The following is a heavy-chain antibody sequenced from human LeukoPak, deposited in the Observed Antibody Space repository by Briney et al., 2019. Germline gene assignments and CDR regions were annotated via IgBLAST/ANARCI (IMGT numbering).Heavy chain of an antibody. J-gene: IGHJ4*02. CDR2: IYYSGST. Sequence: SETLSLTCTVSGGSISSSSYYWGWIRQPPGKGLEWIGSIYYSGSTYYNPSLKSRVTISVDTSKNQFSLKLSSVTAADTAVYYCARSGIKVSGVDYWGQGTLVTVSS. CDR3: ARSGIKVSGVDY. D-gene: IGHD1-14*01. V-gene: IGHV4-39*07. CDR1: GGSISSSSYY.